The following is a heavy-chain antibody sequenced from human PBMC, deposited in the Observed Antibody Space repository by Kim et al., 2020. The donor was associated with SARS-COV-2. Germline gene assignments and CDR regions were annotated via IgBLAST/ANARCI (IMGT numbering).Heavy chain of an antibody. D-gene: IGHD3-22*01. J-gene: IGHJ4*02. V-gene: IGHV3-74*01. Sequence: TNYADSVKGRFTISREKAKNTLYLQMSSLRAEDTAVYFCARGSSGYYYVDYWGQGTLVTVSS. CDR2: T. CDR3: ARGSSGYYYVDY.